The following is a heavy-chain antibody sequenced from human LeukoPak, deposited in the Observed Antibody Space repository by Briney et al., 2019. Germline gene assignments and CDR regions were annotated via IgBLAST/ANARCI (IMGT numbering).Heavy chain of an antibody. D-gene: IGHD3-3*01. CDR3: ARGRFLDAFDI. V-gene: IGHV4-59*01. CDR2: IYYSGST. J-gene: IGHJ3*02. Sequence: SETLSLTCTVSGGSISSYYWSWIRQPPGKGLEWIGYIYYSGSTKYKPSLKSRVTISVDTSKNQFSLKLSSVTAADAAVYYCARGRFLDAFDIWGQGTMVTVSS. CDR1: GGSISSYY.